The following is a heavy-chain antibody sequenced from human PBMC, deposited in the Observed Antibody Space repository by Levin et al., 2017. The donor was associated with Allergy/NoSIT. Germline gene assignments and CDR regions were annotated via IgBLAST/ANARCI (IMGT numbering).Heavy chain of an antibody. CDR2: ISGSGGST. Sequence: GGSLRLSCAASGFTFSSYAMSWVRQAPGKGLEWVSAISGSGGSTYYADSVKGRFTISRDNSKNTLYLQMNSLRAEDTAVYYCAKIFEYYYGSGSYYTAYYFDYWGQGTLVTVSS. CDR3: AKIFEYYYGSGSYYTAYYFDY. J-gene: IGHJ4*02. V-gene: IGHV3-23*01. CDR1: GFTFSSYA. D-gene: IGHD3-10*01.